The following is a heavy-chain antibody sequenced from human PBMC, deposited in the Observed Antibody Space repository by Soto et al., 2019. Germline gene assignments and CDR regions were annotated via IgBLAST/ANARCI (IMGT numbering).Heavy chain of an antibody. CDR1: LENSSSSW. Sequence: RETGKISYKGSLENSSSSWCFWNHQMPGKGLEWMGIIYPGDSDTRYSPSFQGQVTISADKSISTAYLQWSSLKASDTAMYYCARAVVPAAYGDDYYFFAVSGQSSSVTVS. V-gene: IGHV5-51*07. J-gene: IGHJ6*01. CDR3: ARAVVPAAYGDDYYFFAV. D-gene: IGHD2-2*01. CDR2: IYPGDSDT.